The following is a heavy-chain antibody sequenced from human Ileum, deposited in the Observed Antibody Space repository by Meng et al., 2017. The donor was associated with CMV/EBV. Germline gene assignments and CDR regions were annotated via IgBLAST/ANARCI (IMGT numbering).Heavy chain of an antibody. Sequence: QVHIQEGGDGLLKTSETLSLMCAVQGSAFSDYYWTWIRQIPGKGLEWIGEINHRGNTNYNPSLKSRVTISIDTSRNQFSLKLTSVTATDKAVYYCARASPQRRFLSYWGQGTLVTVSS. V-gene: IGHV4-34*01. J-gene: IGHJ4*02. D-gene: IGHD3-3*01. CDR3: ARASPQRRFLSY. CDR2: INHRGNT. CDR1: GSAFSDYY.